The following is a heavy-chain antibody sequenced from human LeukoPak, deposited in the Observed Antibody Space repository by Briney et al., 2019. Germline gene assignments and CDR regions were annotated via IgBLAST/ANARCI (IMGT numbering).Heavy chain of an antibody. Sequence: SETLSLTCTAPGGSIRSYYWSWIRQTPGKGLEWIGYIKYSVNTNYNPSLKSRVTISVDTSKNQFSLKLNSVTAADTAVYYCARHAEGYDAFDLWGHGTVVTVSS. V-gene: IGHV4-59*08. D-gene: IGHD5-18*01. CDR3: ARHAEGYDAFDL. CDR1: GGSIRSYY. J-gene: IGHJ3*01. CDR2: IKYSVNT.